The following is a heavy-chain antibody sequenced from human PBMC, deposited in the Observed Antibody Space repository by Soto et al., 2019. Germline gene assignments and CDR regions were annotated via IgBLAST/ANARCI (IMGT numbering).Heavy chain of an antibody. J-gene: IGHJ4*02. Sequence: GGSLRLSCAASGFTFSSYSMNWVRQAPGKGLEWVSSISSSSSYIYYADSVKGRFTISRDNAKNSLYLQMNSLRAEDTAVYYCARATYDYDILTGYFYWGQGTLVTVSS. CDR3: ARATYDYDILTGYFY. CDR2: ISSSSSYI. CDR1: GFTFSSYS. V-gene: IGHV3-21*01. D-gene: IGHD3-9*01.